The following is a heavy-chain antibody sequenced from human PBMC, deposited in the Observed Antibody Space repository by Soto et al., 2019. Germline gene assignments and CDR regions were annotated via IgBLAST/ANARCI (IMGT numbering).Heavy chain of an antibody. D-gene: IGHD5-12*01. Sequence: GSLRLSCAASGFTFISYAISLFRHSPGKGLEWVSGIGGSGDNTYYADSVRGRFTISRDNSRNTLYLQMNSLRAEDTALYYCAKTISGYFWAGDSWGRGTLVTVSS. CDR1: GFTFISYA. J-gene: IGHJ4*02. V-gene: IGHV3-23*01. CDR3: AKTISGYFWAGDS. CDR2: IGGSGDNT.